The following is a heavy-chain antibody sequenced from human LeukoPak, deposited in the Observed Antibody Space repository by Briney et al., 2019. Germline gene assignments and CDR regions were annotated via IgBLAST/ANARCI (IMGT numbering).Heavy chain of an antibody. D-gene: IGHD3-10*01. V-gene: IGHV3-21*01. CDR3: ARVYGSGSFYRGMDV. CDR1: GFTFSSYT. CDR2: ISGSSSYI. J-gene: IGHJ6*02. Sequence: PGRSLRLSCAASGFTFSSYTMNWVRQAPGKGLEWVSSISGSSSYIYYADSVKGRFTISRDNAKNSLYLQLNSLRAEDTAVYYCARVYGSGSFYRGMDVWGQGTTVTVSS.